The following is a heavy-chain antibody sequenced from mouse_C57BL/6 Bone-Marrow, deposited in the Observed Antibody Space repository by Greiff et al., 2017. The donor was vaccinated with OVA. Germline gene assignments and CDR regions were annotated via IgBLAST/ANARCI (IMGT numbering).Heavy chain of an antibody. CDR3: ARPLWVYAMDD. J-gene: IGHJ4*01. Sequence: EVNLVESGGDLVKPGGSLKLSCAASGFTFSSYGMSWVRQTPDKRLEWVATISSGGSYTYYPDSVKGRFTISRDNAKNTLYLQMSSLKSEDTAMYYCARPLWVYAMDDWGQGTSVTVSS. CDR1: GFTFSSYG. CDR2: ISSGGSYT. V-gene: IGHV5-6*01. D-gene: IGHD1-1*02.